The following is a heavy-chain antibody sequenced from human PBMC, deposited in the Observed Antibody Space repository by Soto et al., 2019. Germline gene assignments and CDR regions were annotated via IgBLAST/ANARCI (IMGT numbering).Heavy chain of an antibody. V-gene: IGHV3-48*02. D-gene: IGHD1-20*01. CDR3: ARGGAYKIDY. Sequence: EVQLVESGGGLVQPGGSLRLSCAASGFTLSSYSMNWVRRAPGKGLEWVSYISSSSSTIYYADSVKGRFTISRDNAKNSLWLQMNSLRDEDTAVYYCARGGAYKIDYWGQGTLVTVSS. J-gene: IGHJ4*02. CDR1: GFTLSSYS. CDR2: ISSSSSTI.